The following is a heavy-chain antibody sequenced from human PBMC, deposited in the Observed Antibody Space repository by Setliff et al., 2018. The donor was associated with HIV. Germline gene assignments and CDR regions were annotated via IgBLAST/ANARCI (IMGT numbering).Heavy chain of an antibody. Sequence: KPSETLSLTCAVYGGSFSGYYWSWIRQPPGKGLEWIGEINHSGSTNYNPSLKSRVTISVDTSMDQFSLKLNSVTAADAAVYCCAAASSWDPLLDYWGQGTLVTVSS. J-gene: IGHJ4*02. CDR2: INHSGST. CDR3: AAASSWDPLLDY. V-gene: IGHV4-34*01. D-gene: IGHD6-13*01. CDR1: GGSFSGYY.